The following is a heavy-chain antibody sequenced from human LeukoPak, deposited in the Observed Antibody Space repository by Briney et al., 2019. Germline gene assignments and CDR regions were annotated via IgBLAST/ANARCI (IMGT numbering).Heavy chain of an antibody. CDR1: GFTFDDYA. V-gene: IGHV3-43D*04. CDR3: AKDEMDGSGSYYNLDY. CDR2: ISWDGGST. J-gene: IGHJ4*02. D-gene: IGHD3-10*01. Sequence: PGGSLRLSCAASGFTFDDYAMHWVRQAPGKGLEWVSLISWDGGSTYYADSVKGRFTISRDNSKNSLYLQMNSLRAEDTALYYCAKDEMDGSGSYYNLDYWGQGTLVTVPS.